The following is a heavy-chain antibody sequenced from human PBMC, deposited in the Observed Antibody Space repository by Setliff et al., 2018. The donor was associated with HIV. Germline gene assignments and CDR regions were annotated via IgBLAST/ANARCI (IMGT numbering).Heavy chain of an antibody. J-gene: IGHJ4*02. D-gene: IGHD1-1*01. CDR2: IHHTGRT. Sequence: SETLSLTCAVYGGSFSGYYWSWIRQPPGKGLEWIGEIHHTGRTNYNPSLKNRVTISIDNFKNQFSLNLSSVTAADTAVYYCAKRLTGPFDNWGQGTLVTVSS. V-gene: IGHV4-34*01. CDR1: GGSFSGYY. CDR3: AKRLTGPFDN.